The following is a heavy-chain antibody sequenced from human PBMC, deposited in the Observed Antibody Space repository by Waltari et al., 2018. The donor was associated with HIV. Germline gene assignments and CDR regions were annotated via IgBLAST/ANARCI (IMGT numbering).Heavy chain of an antibody. J-gene: IGHJ3*02. CDR2: ISGSGGST. V-gene: IGHV3-23*01. CDR1: GFTFSSYA. D-gene: IGHD3-22*01. Sequence: EVQLLESGGGLVQPGGSLRLSCAASGFTFSSYAMSWVRQAPGKGLEWVSAISGSGGSTYYADSVKGRFTISRDNSKNTLYLQMNSLRAEDTAVYYCAKDYYDSSGYYYRGDAFDIWGQGTMVTVSS. CDR3: AKDYYDSSGYYYRGDAFDI.